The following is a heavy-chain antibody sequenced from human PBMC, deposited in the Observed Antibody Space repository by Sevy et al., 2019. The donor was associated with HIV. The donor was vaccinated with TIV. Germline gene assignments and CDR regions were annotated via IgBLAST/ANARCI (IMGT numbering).Heavy chain of an antibody. J-gene: IGHJ3*02. Sequence: SETLSLTCTVSGGSISSHYWSWIQQPPGKGLEWMGYIYYRGSTNYNPSLMSRVTISVDTSKNQFSLKLSSVTAADTAVYYCARPALTMNDAFDIWGQGTMVTVSS. V-gene: IGHV4-59*11. D-gene: IGHD3-22*01. CDR3: ARPALTMNDAFDI. CDR2: IYYRGST. CDR1: GGSISSHY.